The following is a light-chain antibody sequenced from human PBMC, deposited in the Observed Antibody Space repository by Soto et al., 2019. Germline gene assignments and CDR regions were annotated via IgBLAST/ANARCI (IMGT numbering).Light chain of an antibody. CDR1: SSNIGAGYD. Sequence: QSVLTQPPSVSGAPGQSVTISCTGSSSNIGAGYDVHWYQQLPGTATKLLIYGNSNRPSGVPDRFSGSKSGTSASLAITGLQAEEEADFYCQSYDSSLSGHVVFGGGTELTVL. CDR3: QSYDSSLSGHVV. CDR2: GNS. V-gene: IGLV1-40*01. J-gene: IGLJ2*01.